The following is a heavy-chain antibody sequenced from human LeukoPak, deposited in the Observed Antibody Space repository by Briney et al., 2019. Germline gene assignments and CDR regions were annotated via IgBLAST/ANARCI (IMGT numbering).Heavy chain of an antibody. CDR2: ISGSGGST. Sequence: GGSLRLSCAAPGFTFSSYGMSWVRQAPGKGLEWVSAISGSGGSTYYADSVKGRFTISRDNSKNTLYLQMNSLRAEDTAVYYCAKDRYDYVWGSYRYTLPDYWGQGTLVTVSS. J-gene: IGHJ4*02. CDR1: GFTFSSYG. D-gene: IGHD3-16*02. V-gene: IGHV3-23*01. CDR3: AKDRYDYVWGSYRYTLPDY.